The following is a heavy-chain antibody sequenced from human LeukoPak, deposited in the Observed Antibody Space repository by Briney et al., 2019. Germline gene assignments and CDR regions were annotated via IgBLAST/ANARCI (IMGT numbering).Heavy chain of an antibody. Sequence: PSETLSLTCTVSGGSISSGSYYWSWIRQPAGKGLEWIGRIYTSGSTNYNPSLKSRVTISVDTSKNQFSLKLSSVTAADTAVYYCARGVGGYCSGGSCYSAPNWFDPWGQGTLVTVSS. CDR2: IYTSGST. CDR3: ARGVGGYCSGGSCYSAPNWFDP. D-gene: IGHD2-15*01. J-gene: IGHJ5*02. V-gene: IGHV4-61*02. CDR1: GGSISSGSYY.